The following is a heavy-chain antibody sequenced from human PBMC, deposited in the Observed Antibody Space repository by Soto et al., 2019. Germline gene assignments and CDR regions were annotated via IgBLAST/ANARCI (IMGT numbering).Heavy chain of an antibody. D-gene: IGHD3-10*01. Sequence: QVQLQQWGAGLLKPSETLSLTCAVYGGSFSGYYWSWIRQPPGKGLEWIGEINHSGSTNYNPSLKSRVTISVATSKNQCSLKLSSVTAADTAVYYCARNRPYYGSGSPFDYWGQGTLVTVSS. CDR2: INHSGST. CDR3: ARNRPYYGSGSPFDY. CDR1: GGSFSGYY. V-gene: IGHV4-34*01. J-gene: IGHJ4*02.